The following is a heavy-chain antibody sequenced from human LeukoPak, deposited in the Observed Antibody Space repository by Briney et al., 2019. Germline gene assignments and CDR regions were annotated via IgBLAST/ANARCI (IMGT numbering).Heavy chain of an antibody. CDR2: ITNSGGST. D-gene: IGHD6-19*01. J-gene: IGHJ4*02. Sequence: PGGSLRLSPVASGFAFCDYAMGRVRQAPGKGLEWVSAITNSGGSTYYTDSVQGRFTISRDNPKNTLYLQMKSLRVEDTAVYYCVKEAVTPHFDYWGQGTLVTVSS. CDR3: VKEAVTPHFDY. V-gene: IGHV3-23*01. CDR1: GFAFCDYA.